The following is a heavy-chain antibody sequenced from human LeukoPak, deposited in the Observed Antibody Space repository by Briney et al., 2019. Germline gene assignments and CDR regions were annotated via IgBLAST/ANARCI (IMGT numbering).Heavy chain of an antibody. CDR1: GFTVSSNY. D-gene: IGHD3-3*02. J-gene: IGHJ3*02. Sequence: GGSLRLSCAASGFTVSSNYMSWVRQSPGKGLEWVSVIYSGGSTYYADSVKGRFTISRDNSKNTLYLQMNSLRAEDTAVYYCAREISRTGAFDIWGQGTMVTVSS. V-gene: IGHV3-53*05. CDR3: AREISRTGAFDI. CDR2: IYSGGST.